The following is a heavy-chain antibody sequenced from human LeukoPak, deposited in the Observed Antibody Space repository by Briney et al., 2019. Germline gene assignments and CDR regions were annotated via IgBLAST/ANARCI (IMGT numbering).Heavy chain of an antibody. CDR1: GLTFSSYS. CDR2: VDFSSTYV. D-gene: IGHD7-27*01. Sequence: PGGSLRLSCLGSGLTFSSYSMNWVRQTPGKGLELVSSVDFSSTYVYYIDSVKGRLAISRDNARNTLYLQMNSLRVEDTGVYYCARDGTGFSSGMAVWGQGTTVTVYS. J-gene: IGHJ6*02. V-gene: IGHV3-21*01. CDR3: ARDGTGFSSGMAV.